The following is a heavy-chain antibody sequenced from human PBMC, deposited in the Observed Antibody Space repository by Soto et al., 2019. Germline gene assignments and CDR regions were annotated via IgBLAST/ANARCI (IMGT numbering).Heavy chain of an antibody. V-gene: IGHV1-18*01. CDR3: ASAHNWESSYYYYYYGMDV. D-gene: IGHD1-20*01. J-gene: IGHJ6*02. CDR2: ISAYNGNT. Sequence: ASVKVSCKASGYTFTSYGISWVRQAPGQGLEGMGWISAYNGNTNYAQKLHGRVTMTTDTSTSTAYMELRSLRADATAVYYCASAHNWESSYYYYYYGMDVWGQGTTVTVSS. CDR1: GYTFTSYG.